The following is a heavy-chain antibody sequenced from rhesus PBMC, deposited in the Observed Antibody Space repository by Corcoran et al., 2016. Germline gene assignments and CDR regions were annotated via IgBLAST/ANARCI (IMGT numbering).Heavy chain of an antibody. CDR1: GFTFSSTR. CDR3: VGSFEYFEF. V-gene: IGHV3S35*01. Sequence: EVQLVESGGGLVQPGGSLRLSCAASGFTFSSTRMNWIRQAPGKRRECVADIKDDVSEKYYVDSVKGRFTISRDNAKNSLYLQMNSLRAEDTAVYYCVGSFEYFEFWGQGALVTVSS. J-gene: IGHJ1*01. CDR2: IKDDVSEK.